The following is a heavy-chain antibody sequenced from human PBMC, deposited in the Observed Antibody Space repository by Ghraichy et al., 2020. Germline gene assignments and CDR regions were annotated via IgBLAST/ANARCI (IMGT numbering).Heavy chain of an antibody. J-gene: IGHJ4*02. CDR1: GFTFSSNA. V-gene: IGHV3-23*01. CDR2: INGNGYNT. D-gene: IGHD2-15*01. Sequence: GGSLRLSCAASGFTFSSNAMSWVRQAPGKGLEWVSAINGNGYNTYYTDSVKGRFTISRDNSKNTLYLQMNSLRAEDTAIFYCAKGYCSAGNCYQYFDYWGQRTLVTVSS. CDR3: AKGYCSAGNCYQYFDY.